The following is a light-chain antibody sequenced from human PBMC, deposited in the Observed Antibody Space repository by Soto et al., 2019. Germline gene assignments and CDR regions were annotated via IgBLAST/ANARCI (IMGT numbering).Light chain of an antibody. Sequence: QSALIQPASVSGSPGQSITISCTGTSRDVGGSNYVSWYQHHPHRAPKLLIYRNNQRPSGVPDRFSGSKSGTSASLAISGLRSEDEADYYCAAWDDSLTIYVFGTGTKLTVL. CDR1: SRDVGGSNY. CDR3: AAWDDSLTIYV. CDR2: RNN. J-gene: IGLJ1*01. V-gene: IGLV1-47*01.